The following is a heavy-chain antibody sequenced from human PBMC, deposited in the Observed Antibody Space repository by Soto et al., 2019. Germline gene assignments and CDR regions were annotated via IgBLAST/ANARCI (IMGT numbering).Heavy chain of an antibody. CDR1: GFTFGSYG. CDR3: ARDGGYSYGPFDY. J-gene: IGHJ4*02. V-gene: IGHV3-33*01. D-gene: IGHD5-18*01. CDR2: IWYDGSNK. Sequence: QVQLVESGGGVVQPGRSLRLSCAASGFTFGSYGMHWVRQAPGKGLEWVAVIWYDGSNKYYADSVKGRFTISRDNSKNTLYLQMNSLRAEDTAVYYCARDGGYSYGPFDYWGQGTLVTVSS.